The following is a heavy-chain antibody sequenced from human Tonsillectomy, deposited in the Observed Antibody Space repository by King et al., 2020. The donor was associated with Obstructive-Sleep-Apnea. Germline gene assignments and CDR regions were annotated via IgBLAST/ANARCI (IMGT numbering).Heavy chain of an antibody. Sequence: QLVQSGAEVKKPGASVKVSCKASGYTFTSYGISWVRQAPGQGLEWMGWISAYNGNTNYAQKRQGRVTMTTDTSTSTAYMELRSLRSDDTAVYYCARERRWNWNPLDYYYGMDVWGQGTTVTVSS. V-gene: IGHV1-18*04. D-gene: IGHD1-1*01. CDR1: GYTFTSYG. CDR3: ARERRWNWNPLDYYYGMDV. J-gene: IGHJ6*02. CDR2: ISAYNGNT.